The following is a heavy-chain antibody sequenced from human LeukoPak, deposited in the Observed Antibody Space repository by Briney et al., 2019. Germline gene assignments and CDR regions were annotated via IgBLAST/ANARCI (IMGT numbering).Heavy chain of an antibody. CDR1: GFTFGDYA. J-gene: IGHJ6*03. CDR2: IRSKAYGGTT. V-gene: IGHV3-49*03. Sequence: GGSLRLSCTASGFTFGDYAMSWFRQAPGKGLEWVGFIRSKAYGGTTEYAASVKGIFTIGRDDSKSIAYLQMNSLKTEDTAAYYCTSGLVGVDYYYSYHYMNGWGKGTTVTVSS. D-gene: IGHD1-26*01. CDR3: TSGLVGVDYYYSYHYMNG.